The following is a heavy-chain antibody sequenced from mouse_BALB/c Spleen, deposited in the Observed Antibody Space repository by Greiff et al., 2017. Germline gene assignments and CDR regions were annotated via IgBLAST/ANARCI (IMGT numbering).Heavy chain of an antibody. D-gene: IGHD2-1*01. Sequence: EVMLVESGGGLVQPGGSRKLSCAASGFTFSSFGMHWVRQAPEKGLEWVAYISSGSSTIYYADTVKGRFTISRDNPKNTLFLQMTSLRSEDTAMYYCASYYGNYVYAMDYWGQGTSVTVSS. CDR3: ASYYGNYVYAMDY. J-gene: IGHJ4*01. V-gene: IGHV5-17*02. CDR2: ISSGSSTI. CDR1: GFTFSSFG.